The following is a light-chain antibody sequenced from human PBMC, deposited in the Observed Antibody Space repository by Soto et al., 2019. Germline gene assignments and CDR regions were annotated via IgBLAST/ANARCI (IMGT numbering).Light chain of an antibody. V-gene: IGLV2-8*01. CDR1: SSDVGGYNY. CDR2: EVN. J-gene: IGLJ1*01. CDR3: SSYAGSINV. Sequence: QSALTQPPSASGSPGQSVAISCTGTSSDVGGYNYVSWYQQHPGTAPKLMIYEVNKRPSGVPDRFSGSKSGNTASLTVSGLHAEDEADYYCSSYAGSINVFGTGTKLTVL.